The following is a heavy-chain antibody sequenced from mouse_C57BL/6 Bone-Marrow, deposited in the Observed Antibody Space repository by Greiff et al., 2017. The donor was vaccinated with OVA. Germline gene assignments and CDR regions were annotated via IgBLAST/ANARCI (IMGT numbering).Heavy chain of an antibody. CDR3: TTGDYGSSFYAMDY. Sequence: EVQRVESGAELVRPGASVKLSCTASGFNIKDDYMHWVKQRPEQGLEWIGWIDPENGDTEYASKFQGKATITADTSSNTAYLQLSSLTSEDTAVYYCTTGDYGSSFYAMDYWGQGTSVTVSS. D-gene: IGHD1-1*01. J-gene: IGHJ4*01. V-gene: IGHV14-4*01. CDR1: GFNIKDDY. CDR2: IDPENGDT.